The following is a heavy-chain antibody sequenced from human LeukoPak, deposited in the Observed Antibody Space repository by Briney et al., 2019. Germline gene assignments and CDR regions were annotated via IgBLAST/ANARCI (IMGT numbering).Heavy chain of an antibody. CDR2: IYYSGST. Sequence: SSETLSLTCTVSGGSISSGGYYWSWIRQHPGQGLEWIGYIYYSGSTYYNPSLKSRVTISVDTSKNQFSLKLSSVTAADTAVYYCARGGGGGDYNWLDPWGQGTLVTVSS. V-gene: IGHV4-31*03. D-gene: IGHD2-21*02. CDR3: ARGGGGGDYNWLDP. CDR1: GGSISSGGYY. J-gene: IGHJ5*02.